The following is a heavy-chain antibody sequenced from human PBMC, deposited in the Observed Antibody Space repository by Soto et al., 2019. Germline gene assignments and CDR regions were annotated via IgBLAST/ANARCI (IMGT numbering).Heavy chain of an antibody. Sequence: QVQLQQWGAGLLKPSETLSLTCAVYGGSFSGYYWSWIRQPPGKGLEWIGEINHSGSTNYNPSLKIRVTISVDTSKNQFSLKLSSVTAADTAVYYCARAGDIVVVPAAMTYYFDYWGQGTLVTVSS. J-gene: IGHJ4*02. V-gene: IGHV4-34*01. CDR1: GGSFSGYY. CDR3: ARAGDIVVVPAAMTYYFDY. CDR2: INHSGST. D-gene: IGHD2-2*01.